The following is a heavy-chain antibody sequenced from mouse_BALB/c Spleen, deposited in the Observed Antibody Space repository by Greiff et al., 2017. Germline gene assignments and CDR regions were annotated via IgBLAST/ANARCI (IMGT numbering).Heavy chain of an antibody. D-gene: IGHD2-10*01. CDR3: ARSYYGNYPPDY. Sequence: VQLKESGPGLVKPSQSLSLTCTVTGYSITSDYAWNWIRQFPGNKLEWMGYISYSGSTSYNPSLKSRISITRDTSKNQFFLQLNSVTTEDTATYYCARSYYGNYPPDYWGQGTTLTVSS. CDR2: ISYSGST. CDR1: GYSITSDYA. J-gene: IGHJ2*01. V-gene: IGHV3-2*02.